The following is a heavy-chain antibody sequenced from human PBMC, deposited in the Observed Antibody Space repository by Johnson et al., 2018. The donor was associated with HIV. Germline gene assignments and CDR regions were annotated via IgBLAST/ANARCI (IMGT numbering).Heavy chain of an antibody. V-gene: IGHV3-30*03. D-gene: IGHD2-8*01. CDR3: ARGSLTDDSFAD. CDR2: ISYDGSNK. J-gene: IGHJ3*01. Sequence: QVQLVESGGGVVQPGGSLRLSCVASGFSFSHYGMHWVLQGPGKGLEWVAFISYDGSNKYYADSVKGRFTISRDNSKNTLYLQMNGLKDEDTAIYYCARGSLTDDSFADWGQGTMVLVSS. CDR1: GFSFSHYG.